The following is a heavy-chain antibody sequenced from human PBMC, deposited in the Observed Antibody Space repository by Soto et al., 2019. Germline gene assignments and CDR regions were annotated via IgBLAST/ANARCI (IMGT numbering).Heavy chain of an antibody. CDR1: GYSITSGYY. V-gene: IGHV4-38-2*02. CDR3: ARDGTTVTDNNPNQYYYYYYGMDV. Sequence: SETLSLTCAVSGYSITSGYYWGWIRQPPGKGLEWIGGIYHSGSTYYNPSLKSRVTISVDTAKDQFSLKLSYVTAADTAVYYCARDGTTVTDNNPNQYYYYYYGMDVWGQGTTVTVSS. D-gene: IGHD4-17*01. CDR2: IYHSGST. J-gene: IGHJ6*02.